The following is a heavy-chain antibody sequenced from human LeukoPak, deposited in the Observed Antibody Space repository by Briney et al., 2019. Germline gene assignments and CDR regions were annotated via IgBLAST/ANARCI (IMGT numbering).Heavy chain of an antibody. Sequence: PGGSLRLSCAASGFTFSSYWMHWVRQAPGKGLVWVSRINTDGSSTSYADSVKGRFTISRDNAKYTLYLQMNSLRAEDTAVYYCARSEWELLGDYWGQGTLVTVSS. J-gene: IGHJ4*02. V-gene: IGHV3-74*01. CDR2: INTDGSST. D-gene: IGHD1-26*01. CDR3: ARSEWELLGDY. CDR1: GFTFSSYW.